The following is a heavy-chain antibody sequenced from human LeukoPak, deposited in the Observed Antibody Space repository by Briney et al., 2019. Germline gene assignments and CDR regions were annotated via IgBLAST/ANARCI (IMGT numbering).Heavy chain of an antibody. V-gene: IGHV5-51*01. J-gene: IGHJ3*02. CDR3: ARPDYYDRANAFDI. CDR1: GYSFTRYW. CDR2: IYPGDSDT. D-gene: IGHD3-22*01. Sequence: GESLQISCNGSGYSFTRYWIGWVRQMPGKGLEWMGIIYPGDSDTRYSPSFQGQVTISADKSISTAYLQWGSLKASDTAMYYCARPDYYDRANAFDIWGQGTMVTVSS.